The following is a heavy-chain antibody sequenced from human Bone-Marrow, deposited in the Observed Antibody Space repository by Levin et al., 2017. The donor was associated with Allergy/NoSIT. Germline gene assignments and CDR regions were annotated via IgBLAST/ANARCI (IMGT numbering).Heavy chain of an antibody. CDR1: GFTFSTYS. Sequence: GGSLRLSCAASGFTFSTYSIKEARQAPRKGLERISSIDPTSTYISYADSVTGRFAISRDNAKNSLYLQMNSLRAEDTAVYYCVRGGLGTYCPCDCTYWGQGTLVTVSS. CDR2: IDPTSTYI. V-gene: IGHV3-21*01. D-gene: IGHD2-21*02. CDR3: VRGGLGTYCPCDCTY. J-gene: IGHJ4*02.